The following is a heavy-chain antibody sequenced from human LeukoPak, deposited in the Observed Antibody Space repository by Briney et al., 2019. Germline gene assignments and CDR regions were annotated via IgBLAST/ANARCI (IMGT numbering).Heavy chain of an antibody. CDR3: AKGRYYFDY. Sequence: GGSLRLSCAASGFTVSSNYMSWVRQAPGKGLEWVSVISGSGGSTYYADSVKGRFTISRDNSKNTLYLQMNSLRAEDTAVYYCAKGRYYFDYWGQGTLVTVSP. CDR1: GFTVSSNY. J-gene: IGHJ4*02. CDR2: ISGSGGST. V-gene: IGHV3-23*01.